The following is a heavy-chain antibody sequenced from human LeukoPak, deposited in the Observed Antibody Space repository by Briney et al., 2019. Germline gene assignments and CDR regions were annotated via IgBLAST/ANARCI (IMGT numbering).Heavy chain of an antibody. CDR3: ARRQNLIESPGLNWFDP. J-gene: IGHJ5*02. D-gene: IGHD2/OR15-2a*01. CDR1: GASFSGFY. CDR2: INHFGST. Sequence: SETLSLTCAVSGASFSGFYWTWIRQAPGKGLEWLGEINHFGSTRYNPSLQSRVAISVDRSKGQFSLRLGSVTAADTAVYYCARRQNLIESPGLNWFDPWGQGTLVTVTS. V-gene: IGHV4-34*01.